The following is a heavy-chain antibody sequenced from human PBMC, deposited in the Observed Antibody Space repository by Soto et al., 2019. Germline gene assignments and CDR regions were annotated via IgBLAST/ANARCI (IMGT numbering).Heavy chain of an antibody. CDR3: VHSQCGGDCRRSYGSPYYYGMDV. CDR2: IYWDDDK. V-gene: IGHV2-5*02. CDR1: GFSLNTGGLG. D-gene: IGHD2-21*02. J-gene: IGHJ6*02. Sequence: QITLKESGPTLVKPTQTLTLTCTFSGFSLNTGGLGVGWVRQPPGKALEWLALIYWDDDKRYSPSLHSRLSITRSTSNTQVILKMHNMHTVDTATYDCVHSQCGGDCRRSYGSPYYYGMDVWGQGNTVTVSS.